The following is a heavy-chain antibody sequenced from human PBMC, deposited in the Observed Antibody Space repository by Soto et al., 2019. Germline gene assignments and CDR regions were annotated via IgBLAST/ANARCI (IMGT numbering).Heavy chain of an antibody. CDR2: IKSKNDGGTT. D-gene: IGHD2-8*01. CDR1: GFTFSNAW. CDR3: TSAVRYAPNWFDP. Sequence: AGSLRLSCAASGFTFSNAWMSWVRQAPRKGLEWVGRIKSKNDGGTTDYAAPVKGRFTISRDDSKNTLYLKMNSLKNEDTAVYYRTSAVRYAPNWFDPWGQGTLATVA. V-gene: IGHV3-15*01. J-gene: IGHJ5*02.